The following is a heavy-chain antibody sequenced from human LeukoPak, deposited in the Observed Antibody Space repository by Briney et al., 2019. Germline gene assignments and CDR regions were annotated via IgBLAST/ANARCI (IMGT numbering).Heavy chain of an antibody. CDR3: AKDRGYMDSRLGFDY. J-gene: IGHJ4*02. CDR2: ISGSGGST. Sequence: QSGGSLRLSCAASGFTFSSYAMSWVRQAPGKGLEWASAISGSGGSTYYADSVKGRFTISRDNSKNTLYLQMNSLRAEDTAVYYCAKDRGYMDSRLGFDYWGQGTLVTVSS. D-gene: IGHD3-10*01. CDR1: GFTFSSYA. V-gene: IGHV3-23*01.